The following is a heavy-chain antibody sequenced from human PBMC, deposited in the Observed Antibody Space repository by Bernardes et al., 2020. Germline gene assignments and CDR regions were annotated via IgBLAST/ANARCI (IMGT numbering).Heavy chain of an antibody. CDR2: VSHSNDYK. CDR1: GFTFNTYS. Sequence: GGSLRLSCATSGFTFNTYSLSWVRQAPGKGLEWVSSVSHSNDYKYYADSVKGRFTISRDNAKNSQDLQMDTLRAEDTAVYYCAGGYCGGDCYVLESWGQGALVIVSS. V-gene: IGHV3-21*01. J-gene: IGHJ4*02. CDR3: AGGYCGGDCYVLES. D-gene: IGHD2-21*02.